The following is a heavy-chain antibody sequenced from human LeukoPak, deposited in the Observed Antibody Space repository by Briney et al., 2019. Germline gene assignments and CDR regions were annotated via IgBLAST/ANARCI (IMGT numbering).Heavy chain of an antibody. CDR2: MYVSGAT. J-gene: IGHJ5*02. V-gene: IGHV3-53*01. CDR3: AALGSHYWFDA. Sequence: GGSLRLSCAASGFTVSSNYMTWVRQAPGRGLEWVSVMYVSGATSYADSVKGRFTISRDKSKNTLYLQMNTLRAEDTAVYFCAALGSHYWFDAWGQGTLVTVPS. CDR1: GFTVSSNY. D-gene: IGHD3-10*01.